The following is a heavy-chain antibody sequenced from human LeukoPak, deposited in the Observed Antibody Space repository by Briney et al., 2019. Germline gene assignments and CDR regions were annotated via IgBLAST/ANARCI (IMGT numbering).Heavy chain of an antibody. CDR2: ISSSGSTI. J-gene: IGHJ6*03. CDR1: GFTFSSYE. D-gene: IGHD3-10*01. Sequence: PGGSLRPSCAASGFTFSSYEMNWVRQAPGKGLEWVSYISSSGSTIYYANSVKGRFTISRDNAKNSLYLQMNSLRAEDTAVYYCAREHGSGAKYYYYYMDVWGKGTTVTISS. CDR3: AREHGSGAKYYYYYMDV. V-gene: IGHV3-48*03.